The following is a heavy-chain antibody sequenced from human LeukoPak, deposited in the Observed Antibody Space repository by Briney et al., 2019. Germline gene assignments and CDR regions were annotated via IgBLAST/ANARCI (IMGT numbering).Heavy chain of an antibody. J-gene: IGHJ4*02. CDR2: IGTAGEI. Sequence: GGSLRLSCAASGFTFSSYDIHWVRHATGKGLEWVSGIGTAGEIYYPGSVKGRFTISRDNSKNTLYLQMNSLRAADTAVYYCARDKGTSYLSSFDYWGQGTLVTVSS. CDR3: ARDKGTSYLSSFDY. V-gene: IGHV3-13*01. CDR1: GFTFSSYD. D-gene: IGHD6-6*01.